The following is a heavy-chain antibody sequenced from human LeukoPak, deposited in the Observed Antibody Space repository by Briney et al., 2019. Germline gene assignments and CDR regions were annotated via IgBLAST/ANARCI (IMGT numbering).Heavy chain of an antibody. CDR2: IRYDETSK. V-gene: IGHV3-30*02. CDR1: GFSFSAFG. D-gene: IGHD6-13*01. Sequence: GGSLRLSCAASGFSFSAFGMHWVRQSPGKVLEWVAFIRYDETSKYYADSVKGRFTISRDNSKNTLSLQMNSLRPEDTAVYYCAKEGDIASAGPTDCMDVWGKGTTVTVSS. CDR3: AKEGDIASAGPTDCMDV. J-gene: IGHJ6*03.